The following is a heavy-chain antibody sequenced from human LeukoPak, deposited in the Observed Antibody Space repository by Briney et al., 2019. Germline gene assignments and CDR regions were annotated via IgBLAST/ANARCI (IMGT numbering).Heavy chain of an antibody. V-gene: IGHV1-2*02. CDR3: ARDNSGSYDY. CDR1: GYTFTGYY. D-gene: IGHD1-26*01. CDR2: INPNSGGT. Sequence: ASVKVSCKASGYTFTGYYMHWVRQAPGQRLEWVGWINPNSGGTNYAQKFQGRVTMTRDTSISTAYMELSRLRSDDTAVYFCARDNSGSYDYWGQGTLVTVSS. J-gene: IGHJ4*02.